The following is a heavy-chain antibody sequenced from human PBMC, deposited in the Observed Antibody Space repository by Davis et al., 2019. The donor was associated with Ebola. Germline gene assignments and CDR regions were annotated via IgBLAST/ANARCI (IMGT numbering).Heavy chain of an antibody. V-gene: IGHV3-21*04. CDR2: ISNSGDYR. J-gene: IGHJ3*01. D-gene: IGHD1-26*01. CDR3: ASTSILVGAAS. CDR1: GFTFSSYA. Sequence: GESLKISCAASGFTFSSYAMGWVRQAPGKGLEWVLGISNSGDYRYYADSVKGRFTISRDNAKNSLYLQMNSLRAEDTAVYYCASTSILVGAASWGQGTMVTVSS.